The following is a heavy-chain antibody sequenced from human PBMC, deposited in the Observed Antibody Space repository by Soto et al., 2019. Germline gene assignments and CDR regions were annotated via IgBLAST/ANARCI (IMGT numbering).Heavy chain of an antibody. Sequence: EVQLVESGGDLVLPGRSLRLSCTASGFTFDAFAMHWVRQAPGKGLEWVSGISWNSGCIGYAEPVKGRFTISRDNAKKSLNSEMISQKAEDTALYYCAKPAPPYNSQGYSPFDLWGQGTLV. D-gene: IGHD3-22*01. CDR2: ISWNSGCI. J-gene: IGHJ3*01. CDR1: GFTFDAFA. V-gene: IGHV3-9*01. CDR3: AKPAPPYNSQGYSPFDL.